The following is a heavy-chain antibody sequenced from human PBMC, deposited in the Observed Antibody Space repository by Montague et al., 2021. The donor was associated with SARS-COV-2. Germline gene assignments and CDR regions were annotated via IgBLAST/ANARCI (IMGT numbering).Heavy chain of an antibody. CDR3: ARKMDSSFGV. CDR1: GASLSSDSLY. D-gene: IGHD2-2*03. J-gene: IGHJ3*01. V-gene: IGHV6-1*01. Sequence: VSPGASLSSDSLYLHWIRQSPSRGLEWLASTYYRSKWYNDSAPSVSGRATVKPDTSRNQFSLHLDSVTPEDTALYFCARKMDSSFGVWGKWTMVSVSS. CDR2: TYYRSKWYN.